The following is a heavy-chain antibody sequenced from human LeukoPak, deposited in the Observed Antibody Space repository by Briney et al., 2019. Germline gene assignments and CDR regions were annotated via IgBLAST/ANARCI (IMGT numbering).Heavy chain of an antibody. CDR3: ARDVVRGVIITALDY. J-gene: IGHJ4*02. V-gene: IGHV1-46*01. CDR2: INPSGGST. Sequence: ASVKVSCKASGYTFTSYYMHWVRQAPGQGLEWMGIINPSGGSTSYAQKFQGRVTMTRDTSTSTVYMELSSLRSEDTAVYYCARDVVRGVIITALDYWGQGTLVTVSS. CDR1: GYTFTSYY. D-gene: IGHD3-10*01.